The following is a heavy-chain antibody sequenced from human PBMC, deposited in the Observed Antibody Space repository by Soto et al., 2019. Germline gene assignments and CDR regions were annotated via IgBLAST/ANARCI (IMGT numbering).Heavy chain of an antibody. D-gene: IGHD4-17*01. V-gene: IGHV3-30-3*01. Sequence: PGGSLRLSCAASGFTFSSHAMNWVRQAPGKGLEWVAIISYDGSTKYYADSVKGRFTISRDNAKNTVYLHLNSLRGEDTAVYYCARAQSSTVITSTHFDPWGQGTLVTVSS. CDR3: ARAQSSTVITSTHFDP. J-gene: IGHJ5*02. CDR2: ISYDGSTK. CDR1: GFTFSSHA.